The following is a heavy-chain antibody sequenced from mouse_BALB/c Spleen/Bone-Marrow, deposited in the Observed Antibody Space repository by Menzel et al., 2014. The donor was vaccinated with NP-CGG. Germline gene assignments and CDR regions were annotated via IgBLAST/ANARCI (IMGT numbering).Heavy chain of an antibody. CDR3: ARGYDYSSWFAY. CDR2: INVNGDTT. CDR1: GFTFSNYG. Sequence: EVMLVESGGGLVQPGGSLKLSCAASGFTFSNYGMSWVRQTPDKRLEMIATINVNGDTTYHPDSVKGRFTISRDNVKNTLHLQLSSLKSEDTAMYYCARGYDYSSWFAYWGQGTLVTVSA. V-gene: IGHV5-6-3*01. J-gene: IGHJ3*01. D-gene: IGHD2-4*01.